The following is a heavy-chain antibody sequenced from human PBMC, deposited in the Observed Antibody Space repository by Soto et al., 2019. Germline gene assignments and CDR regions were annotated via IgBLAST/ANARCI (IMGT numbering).Heavy chain of an antibody. CDR2: IVVGSGNT. CDR1: GFTFTSSA. D-gene: IGHD6-13*01. CDR3: AAVGSSSWLPPDY. J-gene: IGHJ4*02. V-gene: IGHV1-58*01. Sequence: GASVKVSCKASGFTFTSSAVQWVRQDRGQRLEWIGWIVVGSGNTNYAQKFQERVTITRDMSTSTAYMELSSLRSEDTAVYYCAAVGSSSWLPPDYWGQGTLVTVSS.